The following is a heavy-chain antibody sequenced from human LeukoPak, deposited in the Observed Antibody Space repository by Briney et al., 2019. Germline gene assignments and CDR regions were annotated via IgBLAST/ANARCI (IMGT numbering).Heavy chain of an antibody. CDR1: GFTFSNLW. Sequence: GSLRLSCAASGFTFSNLWMSWVRQAPGKGLKWVANIKQDGSEKYYVDSVKGQFTISRDNAQNSLYLQMNSLRAEDTAIYYCATSTAAAGTDWGQGTLVTVSS. J-gene: IGHJ4*02. V-gene: IGHV3-7*03. CDR2: IKQDGSEK. CDR3: ATSTAAAGTD. D-gene: IGHD6-13*01.